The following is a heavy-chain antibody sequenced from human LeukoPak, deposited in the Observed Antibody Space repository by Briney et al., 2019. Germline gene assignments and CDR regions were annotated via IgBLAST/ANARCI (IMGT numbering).Heavy chain of an antibody. D-gene: IGHD3-22*01. CDR3: ARITVVITYFDY. V-gene: IGHV3-48*03. Sequence: GGSLRLSCVASGFTLSSNEMNWVRQAQGKGLEWVSYISSSGSTIYYADSVKGRFTISRDNAKNSLYLQMNSLRAEDTAVYYCARITVVITYFDYWGQGTLVTVSS. J-gene: IGHJ4*02. CDR1: GFTLSSNE. CDR2: ISSSGSTI.